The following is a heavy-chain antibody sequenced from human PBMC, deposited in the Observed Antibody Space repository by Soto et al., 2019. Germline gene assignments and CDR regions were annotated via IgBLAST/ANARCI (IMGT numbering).Heavy chain of an antibody. CDR1: GFTFSNYT. CDR2: ISYDRRNN. J-gene: IGHJ4*02. V-gene: IGHV3-30*04. Sequence: QVQLVESGGGVVQPGRSLRLSCAASGFTFSNYTMHWVRQAPGKGLEWMTVISYDRRNNYYAESVKGRFTMSRDNSKNTVSLQMNSLRLEDTAVYFCARGYGGGALSQFDYWGQGTLVTVSS. CDR3: ARGYGGGALSQFDY. D-gene: IGHD4-17*01.